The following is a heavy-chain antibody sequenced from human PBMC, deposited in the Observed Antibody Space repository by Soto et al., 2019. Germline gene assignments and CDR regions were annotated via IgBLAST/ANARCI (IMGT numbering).Heavy chain of an antibody. CDR2: MQPSSGRT. CDR3: ARGVTAGVDY. CDR1: GYSFTGLD. V-gene: IGHV1-8*01. D-gene: IGHD1-26*01. J-gene: IGHJ4*02. Sequence: QVQLVQSGAEVREPGASVKVSCKASGYSFTGLDINWVRQTTGQGLEWMGWMQPSSGRTGYAQKFQGRVTMTRDTSISTDGMELSSLTTDDTSLYYCARGVTAGVDYWGQGTLFTLSS.